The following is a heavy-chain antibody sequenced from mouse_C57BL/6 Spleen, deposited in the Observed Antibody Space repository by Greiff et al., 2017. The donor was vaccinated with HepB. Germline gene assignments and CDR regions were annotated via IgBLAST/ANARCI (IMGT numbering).Heavy chain of an antibody. CDR3: ASYYYGSSYGFAY. J-gene: IGHJ3*01. V-gene: IGHV1-39*01. Sequence: VQLKQSGPELVKPGASVKISCTASGYSFTDYNMNWVKQSNGKSLEWIGVINPNYGTTSYNQKFKGKATLTVDQSASTAYMQLNSLTSEDSAVYDCASYYYGSSYGFAYWGQGTLVTVAA. CDR2: INPNYGTT. CDR1: GYSFTDYN. D-gene: IGHD1-1*01.